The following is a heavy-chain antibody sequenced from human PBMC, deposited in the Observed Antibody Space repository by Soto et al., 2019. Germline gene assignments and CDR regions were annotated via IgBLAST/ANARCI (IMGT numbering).Heavy chain of an antibody. V-gene: IGHV4-31*03. CDR1: GDSISSDGYY. CDR3: ARRHDALTGPDAFDV. D-gene: IGHD3-9*01. J-gene: IGHJ3*01. CDR2: IYYSGST. Sequence: QVQLQESGPGLVKASQTLSLTCTVSGDSISSDGYYLTWIRQHPGKGLEWIGDIYYSGSTSYNPSVESGVPMSAHTSDNQLSLKLLSVTAADTAGYYCARRHDALTGPDAFDVWGQGTKVTVSS.